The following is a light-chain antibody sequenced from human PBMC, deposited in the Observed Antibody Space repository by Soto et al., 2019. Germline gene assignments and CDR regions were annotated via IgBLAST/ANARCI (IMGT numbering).Light chain of an antibody. CDR2: GTS. CDR1: QTISSNN. CDR3: QQYGSWT. J-gene: IGKJ1*01. V-gene: IGKV3-20*01. Sequence: EIVLTQSPGTLSVSPGERATLSCRASQTISSNNFAWYQQKPGQAPSLLIYGTSSRATGIADRFSGSGSGPHFTPTISRLELEDSAIYYCQQYGSWTFGQGTKVEI.